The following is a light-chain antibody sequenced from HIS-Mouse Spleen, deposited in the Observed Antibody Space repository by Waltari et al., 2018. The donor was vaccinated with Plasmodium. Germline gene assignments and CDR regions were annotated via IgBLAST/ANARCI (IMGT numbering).Light chain of an antibody. V-gene: IGKV3-20*01. Sequence: EIVLTQSPGTLSLSPGERATLSCRASPSVSSSYLAWYQQKPGQAPRLLIYGASSRATCIPDRFSGSGSGTDFTLTISRLEPEDFAVYYCQQYGSSPPVTFGPGTKVDIK. J-gene: IGKJ3*01. CDR3: QQYGSSPPVT. CDR1: PSVSSSY. CDR2: GAS.